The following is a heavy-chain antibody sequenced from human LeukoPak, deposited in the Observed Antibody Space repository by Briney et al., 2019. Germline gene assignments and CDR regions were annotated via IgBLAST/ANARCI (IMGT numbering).Heavy chain of an antibody. J-gene: IGHJ4*02. V-gene: IGHV4-38-2*02. CDR3: ARGSRGDNFDY. D-gene: IGHD7-27*01. CDR1: GYSISSAYY. Sequence: SETLSLTCSVSGYSISSAYYWGWIRQPPGKGLEWIGTMYHSGSTNYNPSLKSRVTISVDTSKNQFSLKLSSVTAADTAVYFCARGSRGDNFDYWGQGTLVTVSS. CDR2: MYHSGST.